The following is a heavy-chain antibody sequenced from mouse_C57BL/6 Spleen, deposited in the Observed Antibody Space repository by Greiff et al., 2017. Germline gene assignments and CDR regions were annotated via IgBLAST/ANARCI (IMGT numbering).Heavy chain of an antibody. V-gene: IGHV1-63*01. Sequence: QVQLQQSGAELVRPGTSVKMSCKASGYTFTNYWIGWAKQRPGHGLEWIGDIYPGGGYTNYNEKFKGKATLTADKSSSTAYMQFSSLTSEDSAIYDCARGYYGNPYYFDYWGQGTTLTVSS. CDR1: GYTFTNYW. D-gene: IGHD2-1*01. CDR3: ARGYYGNPYYFDY. CDR2: IYPGGGYT. J-gene: IGHJ2*01.